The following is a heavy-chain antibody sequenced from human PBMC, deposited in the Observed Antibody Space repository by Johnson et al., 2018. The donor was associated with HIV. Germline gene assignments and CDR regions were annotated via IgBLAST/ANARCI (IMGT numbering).Heavy chain of an antibody. J-gene: IGHJ3*02. CDR2: LTWNSDTT. CDR1: GFTFDDYA. Sequence: VQLVESGGGLVQPGRSLRLSCAASGFTFDDYAMHWVRQAPGKGLEWVSGLTWNSDTTGYADSVKGRFTISRDSARKSLYLQMNSLTAADTALYYCVKDIGYGGPSDGSFDIWCQGTMVTV. D-gene: IGHD4/OR15-4a*01. V-gene: IGHV3-9*01. CDR3: VKDIGYGGPSDGSFDI.